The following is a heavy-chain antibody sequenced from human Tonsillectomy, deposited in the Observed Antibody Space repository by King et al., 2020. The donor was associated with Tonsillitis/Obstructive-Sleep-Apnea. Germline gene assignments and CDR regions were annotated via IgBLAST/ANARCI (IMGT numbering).Heavy chain of an antibody. J-gene: IGHJ4*02. D-gene: IGHD4-23*01. CDR1: GYNFTSYW. V-gene: IGHV5-10-1*01. CDR2: IDPRDSYT. Sequence: VQLVESGAEVKKPGESLRISCKGSGYNFTSYWISWVRQMPGKGLEWMGRIDPRDSYTNYRPSFQGHVTISADKSISTAYLQWSSLKASDTAMYYCARQPEQLRYIFDYGGKGTLVTVSS. CDR3: ARQPEQLRYIFDY.